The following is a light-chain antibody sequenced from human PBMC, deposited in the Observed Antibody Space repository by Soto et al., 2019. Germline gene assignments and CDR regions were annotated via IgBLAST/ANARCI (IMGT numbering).Light chain of an antibody. CDR2: DAS. J-gene: IGKJ5*01. CDR3: QQFNSYPIT. CDR1: QGINRA. V-gene: IGKV1-13*02. Sequence: AIQLTQSPSSLSAFIGDRVTITCRASQGINRALVWYQQRPGKAPKLLISDASTLRSGVPSRFSGSGSGTDFTLPISNLQPEDFATYYCQQFNSYPITLGQGTRLQIQ.